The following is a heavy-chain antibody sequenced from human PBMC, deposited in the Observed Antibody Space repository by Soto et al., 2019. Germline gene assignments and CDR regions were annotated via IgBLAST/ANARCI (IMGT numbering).Heavy chain of an antibody. V-gene: IGHV3-11*01. J-gene: IGHJ4*02. CDR2: ISNSGRTL. CDR3: ARDLVAVSGGVYSSSSGGYFFDF. CDR1: GFTFSDYY. D-gene: IGHD6-6*01. Sequence: QVQLVESGGGLVKPGGSLRLSCAASGFTFSDYYMSWIRQAPGKGLEWVSYISNSGRTLYYADSMKGRFTISRDNAKNSQYLQINSLRSEDTAVYYCARDLVAVSGGVYSSSSGGYFFDFWGQGTLVTVSS.